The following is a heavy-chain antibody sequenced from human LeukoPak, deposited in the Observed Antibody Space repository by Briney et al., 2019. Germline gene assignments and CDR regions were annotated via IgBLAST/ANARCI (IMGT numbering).Heavy chain of an antibody. CDR1: GFTFSSYS. D-gene: IGHD1-26*01. Sequence: GGSLRLFCAASGFTFSSYSMNWVRQAPGKGLEWVSSISSSSSYIYSADSQRGRFTVSRDNAKNSLYLQMNSLRAEDTAVYYCARGVWQGGNYYNYFDYWGQGTLVTVSS. CDR3: ARGVWQGGNYYNYFDY. CDR2: ISSSSSYI. J-gene: IGHJ4*02. V-gene: IGHV3-21*01.